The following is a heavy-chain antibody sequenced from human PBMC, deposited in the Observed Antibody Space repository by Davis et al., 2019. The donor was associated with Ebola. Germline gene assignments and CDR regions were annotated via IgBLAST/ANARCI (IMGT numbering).Heavy chain of an antibody. Sequence: AASVKVSCKASGYTFTSYYMHWVRQAPGQGLEWMGIINPSGGSTSYAQKFQGRVTMTRNTSISTAYMELSSLRSEDTAVYYCARGTLLRFLEWLSFDYWGQGTLVTVSS. CDR1: GYTFTSYY. CDR3: ARGTLLRFLEWLSFDY. J-gene: IGHJ4*02. CDR2: INPSGGST. D-gene: IGHD3-3*01. V-gene: IGHV1-46*01.